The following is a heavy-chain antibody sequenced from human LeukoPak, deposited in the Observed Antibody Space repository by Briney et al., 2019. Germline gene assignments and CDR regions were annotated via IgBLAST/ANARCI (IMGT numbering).Heavy chain of an antibody. CDR2: IYYSGST. CDR1: GGSISSSSYY. D-gene: IGHD6-19*01. J-gene: IGHJ4*02. Sequence: SETLSLTCTVSGGSISSSSYYWGWIRQPPGKGLEWIGSIYYSGSTYYNPSLKSRVTISVDTSKNQFSLKLSSVTAADTAVYYCARLEVAATFDYWGQGTLVTVSS. V-gene: IGHV4-39*01. CDR3: ARLEVAATFDY.